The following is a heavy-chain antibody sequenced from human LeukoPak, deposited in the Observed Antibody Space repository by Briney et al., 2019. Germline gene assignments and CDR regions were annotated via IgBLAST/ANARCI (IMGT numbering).Heavy chain of an antibody. CDR1: GGSISHYY. V-gene: IGHV4-59*08. CDR2: VSNSGTT. Sequence: SEALSLTCTVSGGSISHYYWSWIRQSPGKGLEWIGYVSNSGTTNYRPSLRGRVTVSVDTSQNRVSLKLTSMTAADTGLYYCARHHSSAYPFDYWGQGTLVTVSS. CDR3: ARHHSSAYPFDY. J-gene: IGHJ4*02. D-gene: IGHD3-22*01.